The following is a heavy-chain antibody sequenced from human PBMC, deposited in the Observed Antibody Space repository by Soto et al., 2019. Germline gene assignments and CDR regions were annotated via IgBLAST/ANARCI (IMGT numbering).Heavy chain of an antibody. CDR3: ARSVEVPGAHIDY. V-gene: IGHV4-59*01. J-gene: IGHJ4*02. CDR2: IHYSGST. CDR1: GGSISGSY. Sequence: ASETLSLTCTVSGGSISGSYWSWIRQTPGKVLEWVGYIHYSGSTNYNPSLKSRVTMSVDSAKNQFSLQLSSVTAADTAVYFCARSVEVPGAHIDYWGQGTQVTVSS. D-gene: IGHD2-8*02.